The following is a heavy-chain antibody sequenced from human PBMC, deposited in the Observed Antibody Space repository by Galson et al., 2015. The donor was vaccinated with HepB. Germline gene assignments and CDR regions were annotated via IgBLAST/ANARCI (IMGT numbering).Heavy chain of an antibody. D-gene: IGHD3-10*01. J-gene: IGHJ6*02. Sequence: SLRLSCAASGLIFRAYALHWVRQAPGKGLEWVAVISYDGSSAYYADSVKGRFTVSRDQSKNTLYLQMNSLRLEDTAVYYCARVLITMFRGVIADPYYYALDVWGQGATVTVSS. CDR3: ARVLITMFRGVIADPYYYALDV. CDR2: ISYDGSSA. V-gene: IGHV3-30*04. CDR1: GLIFRAYA.